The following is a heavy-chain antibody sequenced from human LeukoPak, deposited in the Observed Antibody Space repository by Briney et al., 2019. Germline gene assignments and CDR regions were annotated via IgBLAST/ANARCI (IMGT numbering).Heavy chain of an antibody. CDR1: GYIFTDYY. V-gene: IGHV1-46*01. Sequence: GASVTVSCKTSGYIFTDYYIHWVRQAPGQGLEWIGIIYPSGGTTDPSQKFKGRVTVTRDTSTSTVYMELRTLRSEDTAIYYCIIEYEGGYFDYWGQGTLVTVSS. D-gene: IGHD2/OR15-2a*01. J-gene: IGHJ4*02. CDR3: IIEYEGGYFDY. CDR2: IYPSGGTT.